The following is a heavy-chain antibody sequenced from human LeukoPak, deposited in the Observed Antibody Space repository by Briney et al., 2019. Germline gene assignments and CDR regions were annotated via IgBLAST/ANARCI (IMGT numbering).Heavy chain of an antibody. V-gene: IGHV4-34*01. CDR1: GGSFSGYY. CDR2: INHSGST. CDR3: ARSSGSYYCYYYMDV. D-gene: IGHD6-19*01. J-gene: IGHJ6*03. Sequence: ASETLSLTCAVYGGSFSGYYWSWIRQPPGKGLEWIGEINHSGSTNYNPSLKSRVTISVDASKNQFSLKLSSVTAADTAVYYCARSSGSYYCYYYMDVWGKGTTVTVSS.